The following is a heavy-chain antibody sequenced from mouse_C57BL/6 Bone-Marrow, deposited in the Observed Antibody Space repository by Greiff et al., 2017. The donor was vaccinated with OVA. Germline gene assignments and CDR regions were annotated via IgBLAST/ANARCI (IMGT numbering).Heavy chain of an antibody. CDR1: GFTFSDYG. V-gene: IGHV5-17*01. D-gene: IGHD1-1*01. J-gene: IGHJ1*03. Sequence: EVKLVESGGGLVKPGGSLKLSCAASGFTFSDYGMHWVRQAPEKGLEWVAYISSGSSTIYYADTVKGRFTISRDNAKNTLFLQMTSLRSEDTAMYYCARDLYYYGSSHWYFDVWGTGTTVTVSS. CDR3: ARDLYYYGSSHWYFDV. CDR2: ISSGSSTI.